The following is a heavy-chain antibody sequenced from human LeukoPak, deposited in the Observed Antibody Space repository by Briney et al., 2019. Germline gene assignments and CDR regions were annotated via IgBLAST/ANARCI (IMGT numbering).Heavy chain of an antibody. V-gene: IGHV3-7*03. CDR3: AKDPETGYDFVLFGFDY. CDR2: IKQDGSEK. J-gene: IGHJ4*02. Sequence: GGSLRLSCAASGFTFSSYWMSWVRQAPGKGLEWVANIKQDGSEKYYVDSVKGRFTISRDNSRNTLYLQMNSLRAEDTAVYYCAKDPETGYDFVLFGFDYWGQGSLVTVSS. CDR1: GFTFSSYW. D-gene: IGHD2-8*02.